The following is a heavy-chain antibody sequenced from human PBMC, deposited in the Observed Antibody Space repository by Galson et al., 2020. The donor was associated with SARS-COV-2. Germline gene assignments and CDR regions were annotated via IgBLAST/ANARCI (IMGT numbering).Heavy chain of an antibody. CDR1: GFTFSSYS. J-gene: IGHJ4*02. CDR2: ISSSSYI. D-gene: IGHD3-22*01. Sequence: GGSLRLSCAASGFTFSSYSMNWVRQAPGKGLEWVSSISSSSYIYYADSVKGRFTISRDNAKNSLYLQMNSLRAEDTAVYYCARDYYDSSGYYYGVYYFDYWGQGTLVTVSS. CDR3: ARDYYDSSGYYYGVYYFDY. V-gene: IGHV3-21*01.